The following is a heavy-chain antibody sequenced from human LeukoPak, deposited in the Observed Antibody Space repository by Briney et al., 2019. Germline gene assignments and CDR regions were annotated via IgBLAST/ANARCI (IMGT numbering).Heavy chain of an antibody. Sequence: SVKVSCKASGYTFTSYGISWVRQAPGQGLEWMGGIIPIFGTANYAQKFQGRVTITADESTSTAYMELSSLRSEDTAVYYCARGDCSGGSCYSNPTVLDYWGQGTLVTVSS. J-gene: IGHJ4*02. CDR3: ARGDCSGGSCYSNPTVLDY. CDR2: IIPIFGTA. D-gene: IGHD2-15*01. V-gene: IGHV1-69*13. CDR1: GYTFTSYG.